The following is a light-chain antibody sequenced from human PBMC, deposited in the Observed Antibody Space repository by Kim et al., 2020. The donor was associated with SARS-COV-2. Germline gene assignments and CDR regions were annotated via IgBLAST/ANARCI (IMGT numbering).Light chain of an antibody. J-gene: IGLJ3*02. CDR1: ISNIGSYNY. CDR3: SSFTTRSTLV. CDR2: DVN. Sequence: QSALTQPASVSGSPGQSITISCTGTISNIGSYNYVSWHQQHPGKAPKLMIYDVNKRPSGISSRFSGSKSGSTASLTISVLQSEDEADYYCSSFTTRSTLVFGGGTK. V-gene: IGLV2-14*03.